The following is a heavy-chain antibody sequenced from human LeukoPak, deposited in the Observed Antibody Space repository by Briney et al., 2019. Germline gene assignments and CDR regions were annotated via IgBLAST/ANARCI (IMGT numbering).Heavy chain of an antibody. V-gene: IGHV4-59*01. D-gene: IGHD1/OR15-1a*01. CDR3: ARKQGVY. Sequence: SETLSLTCTFSGDSITSYYWTWIRQPPGKGLEWIGYIYYSGSTNYNPSLKSRVTISVDTSKNQFSLRLSSVTAADTAVYYCARKQGVYWGEGALVTPSS. J-gene: IGHJ4*02. CDR2: IYYSGST. CDR1: GDSITSYY.